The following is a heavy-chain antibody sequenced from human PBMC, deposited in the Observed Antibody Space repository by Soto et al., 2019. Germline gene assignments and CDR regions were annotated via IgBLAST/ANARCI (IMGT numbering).Heavy chain of an antibody. CDR2: ISSSSSTI. V-gene: IGHV3-48*01. Sequence: EAQLVESGGGLVQPGGSLRLSCAASGFTFSSYSMNWVRQAPGNGMEWISYISSSSSTIYYADSVQGRFTISRDTARNSLYLQMNSLSAEDTAMFYFARDSTPGWHFDYWGPGALVTVSS. J-gene: IGHJ4*02. CDR3: ARDSTPGWHFDY. D-gene: IGHD6-19*01. CDR1: GFTFSSYS.